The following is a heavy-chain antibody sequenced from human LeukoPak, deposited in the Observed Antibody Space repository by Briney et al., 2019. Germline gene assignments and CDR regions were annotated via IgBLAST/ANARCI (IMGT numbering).Heavy chain of an antibody. CDR1: GGSISSSSYY. CDR2: IYYSGST. V-gene: IGHV4-39*07. J-gene: IGHJ4*02. D-gene: IGHD6-25*01. CDR3: ARGGYSTGPFDY. Sequence: PSETLSLTCTVSGGSISSSSYYWGWIRQPPGKGLEWIGSIYYSGSTYYNPSLKSRVTISVDTSKNQFSLKLNSLTAADTAVYYCARGGYSTGPFDYWGQGTLVTVSS.